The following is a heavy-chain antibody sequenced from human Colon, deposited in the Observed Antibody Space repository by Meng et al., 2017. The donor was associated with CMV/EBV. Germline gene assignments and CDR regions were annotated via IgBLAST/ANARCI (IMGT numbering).Heavy chain of an antibody. CDR1: GFTFRNSA. D-gene: IGHD2-2*01. V-gene: IGHV3-23*01. CDR3: ARGPYVSSSTWLNDY. Sequence: GESLKISCVASGFTFRNSAMRWVRQALGKGLEWVSSISGSGGDKFYADSVKGRFTISRDSANNLLFLQMDSLRLEDTALYYCARGPYVSSSTWLNDYWGQGTLVTVSS. CDR2: ISGSGGDK. J-gene: IGHJ4*02.